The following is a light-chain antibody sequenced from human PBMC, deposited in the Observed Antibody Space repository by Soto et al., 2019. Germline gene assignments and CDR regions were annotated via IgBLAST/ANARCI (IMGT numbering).Light chain of an antibody. CDR3: QQSYSIPYT. V-gene: IGKV1-39*01. Sequence: DIQMTQSPSSLSASIGDRVTITCRASESIRAYLHWYQQKPGKAPKLLIYAASHLQSWVPSRFSGSGSGTDFTLTIVNLQPEDFATYYCQQSYSIPYTFGQGSKLDIK. CDR1: ESIRAY. J-gene: IGKJ2*01. CDR2: AAS.